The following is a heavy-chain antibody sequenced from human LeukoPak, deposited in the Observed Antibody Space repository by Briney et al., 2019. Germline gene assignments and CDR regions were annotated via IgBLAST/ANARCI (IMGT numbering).Heavy chain of an antibody. D-gene: IGHD3-22*01. CDR1: GDSISGYY. J-gene: IGHJ4*02. Sequence: SETLSLTCTVSGDSISGYYWTWIRQSPGKGLEWIGNVNYNENTNFNPSLKSRVALLIDTSKDQFSLRLSSVTAADTAVYYCARNRASSGYSNPDYWGQGTLVIVSS. V-gene: IGHV4-59*01. CDR2: VNYNENT. CDR3: ARNRASSGYSNPDY.